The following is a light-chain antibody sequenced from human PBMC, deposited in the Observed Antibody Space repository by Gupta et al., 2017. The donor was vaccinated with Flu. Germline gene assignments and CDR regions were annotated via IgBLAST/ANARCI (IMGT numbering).Light chain of an antibody. CDR2: DVR. CDR3: SSYTSTTTFYV. Sequence: QSALTQPASVSGSPGHSITISCTGTSSDVGNSDYVSWYQQDPGKAPKLLIYDVRNRPSGVSSRFSGTKSGNTASLTISGLQAEDETEYYCSSYTSTTTFYVFGTGTKVTVL. V-gene: IGLV2-14*01. CDR1: SSDVGNSDY. J-gene: IGLJ1*01.